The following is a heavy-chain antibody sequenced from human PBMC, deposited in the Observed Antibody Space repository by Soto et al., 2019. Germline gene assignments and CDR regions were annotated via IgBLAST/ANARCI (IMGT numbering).Heavy chain of an antibody. Sequence: QVQLVESGGGVVQPGRSLRLSCAASGFTFSSYGMHWVRQAPGKGLEWVAVISYDGSNKYYADSVKGRFTISRDNSKNTLYLQMNSLRAEDTAVDYCAKGAADYGMDVWGQGTTVTVSS. J-gene: IGHJ6*02. CDR2: ISYDGSNK. V-gene: IGHV3-30*18. D-gene: IGHD2-15*01. CDR3: AKGAADYGMDV. CDR1: GFTFSSYG.